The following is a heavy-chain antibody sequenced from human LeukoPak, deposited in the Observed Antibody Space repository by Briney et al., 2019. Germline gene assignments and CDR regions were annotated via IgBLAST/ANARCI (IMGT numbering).Heavy chain of an antibody. V-gene: IGHV3-21*01. CDR3: ATEGAVTVREFDY. CDR1: GYIFSNYN. Sequence: PGGSLRLSCAASGYIFSNYNMHWVRQAPGKGLEWVSSISGSGSYMYYVDSLKGRFTISRDNAKNSLYLQINSLAAEDTAVYYCATEGAVTVREFDYWGQGTLVTVSS. J-gene: IGHJ4*02. D-gene: IGHD3-10*02. CDR2: ISGSGSYM.